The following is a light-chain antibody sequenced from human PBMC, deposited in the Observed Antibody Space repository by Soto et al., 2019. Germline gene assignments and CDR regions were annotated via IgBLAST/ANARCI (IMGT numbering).Light chain of an antibody. J-gene: IGKJ4*01. CDR1: QSIRSNY. Sequence: EIVLTQSPGTLSLSPGERATLSCRASQSIRSNYLAWYQQKPGQAPRFLIYGASSRATGIPDRFTGSGSGTDFTLTISSLEPEDFAFYYCQQYGSSPLTFGGGTKVDTK. CDR2: GAS. V-gene: IGKV3-20*01. CDR3: QQYGSSPLT.